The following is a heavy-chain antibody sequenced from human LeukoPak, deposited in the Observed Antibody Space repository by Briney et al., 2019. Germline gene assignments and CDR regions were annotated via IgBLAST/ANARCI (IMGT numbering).Heavy chain of an antibody. Sequence: GGSLRLSCAASGFTFSNYAMRWVRQAPGKGLEWVSTITGSGDRTYYADSVKGRFTVSRDNSKNTLYLQMNSLRADDTAVYCCARTWSASYFDYWGQGTLVTVSS. CDR3: ARTWSASYFDY. J-gene: IGHJ4*02. D-gene: IGHD3-3*01. CDR1: GFTFSNYA. V-gene: IGHV3-23*01. CDR2: ITGSGDRT.